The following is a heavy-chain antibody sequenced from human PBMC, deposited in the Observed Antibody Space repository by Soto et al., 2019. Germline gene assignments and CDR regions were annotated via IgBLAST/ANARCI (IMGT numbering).Heavy chain of an antibody. CDR2: ITPFSGDV. J-gene: IGHJ4*02. V-gene: IGHV1-45*02. Sequence: QMQLVQSGAEVNKTGSSVTVSCEALGNTFTYRYLHWVRQAPGQALEWMGWITPFSGDVHYAQKFQERVTITRDRSINTAYMQMSSLRSEDTAMYFCAGGGAGSGPFTSELPDHWGQGTLVTVSS. CDR1: GNTFTYRY. D-gene: IGHD3-16*01. CDR3: AGGGAGSGPFTSELPDH.